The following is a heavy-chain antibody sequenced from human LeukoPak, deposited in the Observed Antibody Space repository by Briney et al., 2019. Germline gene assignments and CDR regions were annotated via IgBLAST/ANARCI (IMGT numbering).Heavy chain of an antibody. CDR1: GYTFTSYG. D-gene: IGHD2-2*01. J-gene: IGHJ6*03. CDR3: ARDCSTPLRYYYYRDV. Sequence: ASVKVSCKASGYTFTSYGISWVRQAPGQGLEWMGWISAYNGDTNYAQKLQGRVNIPTHTSTSTAYMELRSLRCEDTAVYYCARDCSTPLRYYYYRDVWGKGNTVTVSS. CDR2: ISAYNGDT. V-gene: IGHV1-18*01.